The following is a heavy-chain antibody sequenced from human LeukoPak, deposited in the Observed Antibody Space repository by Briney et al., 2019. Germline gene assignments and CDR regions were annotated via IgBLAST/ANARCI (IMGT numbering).Heavy chain of an antibody. CDR2: ISYDGSNK. V-gene: IGHV3-30*04. Sequence: GGSLRLSCAASGFTFSSYAMHWVRQAPGKGLEWVAVISYDGSNKYYADSVKGRFTISRDNSKNTLYLQMNSLRAEDTAVYYCARGRRLQSMCVCWGQGTLVTVSS. CDR3: ARGRRLQSMCVC. J-gene: IGHJ4*02. CDR1: GFTFSSYA. D-gene: IGHD5-24*01.